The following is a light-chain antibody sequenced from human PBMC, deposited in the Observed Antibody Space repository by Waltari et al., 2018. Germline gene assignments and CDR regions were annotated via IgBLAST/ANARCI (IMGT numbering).Light chain of an antibody. CDR3: QAWDSISDVV. Sequence: YELTQPPSVSVSPGQTVSITCSGGKSEDKYVCWYQQKTGQSPVWVMHLDSRRPPGIPDRFSGSSSGNTATLTISGTQAMDEADYYCQAWDSISDVVFGGGTRLTVL. CDR1: KSEDKY. V-gene: IGLV3-1*01. J-gene: IGLJ2*01. CDR2: LDS.